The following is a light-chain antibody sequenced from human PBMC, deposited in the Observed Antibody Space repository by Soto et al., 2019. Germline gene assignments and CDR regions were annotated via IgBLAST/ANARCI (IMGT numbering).Light chain of an antibody. CDR3: AAWDDSLSGPI. CDR2: MNN. CDR1: SSNIGSNY. V-gene: IGLV1-47*01. Sequence: QSVLTQSPSVSGTPGQRVTISCSGSSSNIGSNYVYWYQQLPGTAPKLLIYMNNQRPSGVPDRFSGSKSGTSASLAISGLRSEDEADYYCAAWDDSLSGPIFGGGTQLTVL. J-gene: IGLJ2*01.